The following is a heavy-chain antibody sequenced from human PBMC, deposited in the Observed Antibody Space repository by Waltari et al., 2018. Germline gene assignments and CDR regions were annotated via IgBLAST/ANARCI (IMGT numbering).Heavy chain of an antibody. D-gene: IGHD1-1*01. CDR2: IHHSGSA. Sequence: QVPLQQSGPGLVKPSETLFLPCTGPGYPIRNGFYWGWIRQPPGKGLEWIGSIHHSGSAYYNPSLNSRVTISLETSKNQFSLKLTSVAATDTAIYYCARQPIEGNLPDWFDPWGQGTLVTVSS. CDR1: GYPIRNGFY. J-gene: IGHJ5*02. V-gene: IGHV4-38-2*02. CDR3: ARQPIEGNLPDWFDP.